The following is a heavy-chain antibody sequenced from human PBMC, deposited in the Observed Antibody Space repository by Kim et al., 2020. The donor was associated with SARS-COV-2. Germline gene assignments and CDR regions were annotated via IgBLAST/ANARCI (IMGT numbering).Heavy chain of an antibody. V-gene: IGHV3-30*04. J-gene: IGHJ4*02. CDR2: ISYDGSNK. D-gene: IGHD6-19*01. CDR3: AREDSSGWPSIDY. CDR1: GFTFSSYA. Sequence: GGSLRLSCAASGFTFSSYAMHWVRQAPGKGLEWVAVISYDGSNKYYADSVKGRFTISRDNSKNTLYLQMNSLRAEDTAVYYCAREDSSGWPSIDYWGQGTLVTVSS.